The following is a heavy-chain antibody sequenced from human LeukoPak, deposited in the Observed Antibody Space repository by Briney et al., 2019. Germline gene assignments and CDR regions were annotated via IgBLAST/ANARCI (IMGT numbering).Heavy chain of an antibody. J-gene: IGHJ6*03. CDR1: GGSFSGHY. CDR3: ARDFSSASWTYFYYYMDV. V-gene: IGHV4-34*01. D-gene: IGHD2-2*01. CDR2: INHSGST. Sequence: SEILSLTCAVYGGSFSGHYWTWIRQPPGKGLEWIGEINHSGSTNYKPSLKSRVTMSVDTSKNQFSLKLSSVTAADTAVYYCARDFSSASWTYFYYYMDVWGKGTTVTVSS.